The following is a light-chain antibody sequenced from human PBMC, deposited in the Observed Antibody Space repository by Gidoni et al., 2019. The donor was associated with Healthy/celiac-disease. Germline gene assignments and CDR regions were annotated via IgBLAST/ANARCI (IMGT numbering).Light chain of an antibody. CDR3: QQYYSTPPYT. Sequence: DIVMTQSPDSLAVSLGERDTINCESSQSVLYSSKNKNYLAWYQQKPGQPPKLLIYWASTRESGVPDRFSGSGSCTVFTLTISSLQAEDVAVYYCQQYYSTPPYTFGQGTKLEIK. V-gene: IGKV4-1*01. CDR2: WAS. J-gene: IGKJ2*01. CDR1: QSVLYSSKNKNY.